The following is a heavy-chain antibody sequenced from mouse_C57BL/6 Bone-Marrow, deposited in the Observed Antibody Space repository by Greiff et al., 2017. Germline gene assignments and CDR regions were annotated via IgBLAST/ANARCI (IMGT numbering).Heavy chain of an antibody. Sequence: VQLQQPGAELVKPGASVKLSCKASGYTFTSYWLQWVKQRPGQGLEWIGEIDPSDSYTNYNQKFKGKATLTVDTASSTAYMQLSSLTSEDSAVYYCARSGSSYHYAMDCWGQGTSVTVSS. V-gene: IGHV1-50*01. D-gene: IGHD1-1*01. CDR2: IDPSDSYT. CDR1: GYTFTSYW. J-gene: IGHJ4*01. CDR3: ARSGSSYHYAMDC.